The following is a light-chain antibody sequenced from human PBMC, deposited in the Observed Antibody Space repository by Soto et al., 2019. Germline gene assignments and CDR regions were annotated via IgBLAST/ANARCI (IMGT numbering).Light chain of an antibody. CDR1: QSVSIY. Sequence: EIMLTQSPATLSLSPGERATLSCRASQSVSIYLAWYQQKPGQAPRLLIYDASNRATGIPARFSGSGSGTAFTLTISSLEAEDVAVSYCQQRSNWPLTFGGGTKVEI. J-gene: IGKJ4*01. V-gene: IGKV3-11*01. CDR3: QQRSNWPLT. CDR2: DAS.